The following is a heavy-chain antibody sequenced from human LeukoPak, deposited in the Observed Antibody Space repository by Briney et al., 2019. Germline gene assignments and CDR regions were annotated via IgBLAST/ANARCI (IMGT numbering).Heavy chain of an antibody. D-gene: IGHD4-23*01. V-gene: IGHV3-30*02. CDR1: RFTFSSYG. Sequence: GGSLRLSCVASRFTFSSYGMHWVRQAPGKGLEWVAFIRYDGSNKDYAGSVKGRFTISRDNAKNSLYLQMNSLRAEDTAVYYCAKDPTGGNSDYYYYYMDVWGKGTTVTISS. CDR3: AKDPTGGNSDYYYYYMDV. J-gene: IGHJ6*03. CDR2: IRYDGSNK.